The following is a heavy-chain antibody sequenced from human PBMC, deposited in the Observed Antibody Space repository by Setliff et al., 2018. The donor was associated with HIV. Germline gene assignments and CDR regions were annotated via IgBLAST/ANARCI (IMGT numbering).Heavy chain of an antibody. D-gene: IGHD2-8*01. J-gene: IGHJ3*02. CDR3: AHLATQWDGFDI. Sequence: SVKVSCKASGETFSSYAINWVRQAPGQGLEWMGVIIPIFATPNYAQTFQGRLTITADQSTTTAYMKLSGLTSKDTAVYFCAHLATQWDGFDIWGQGTMVTVSS. V-gene: IGHV1-69*13. CDR2: IIPIFATP. CDR1: GETFSSYA.